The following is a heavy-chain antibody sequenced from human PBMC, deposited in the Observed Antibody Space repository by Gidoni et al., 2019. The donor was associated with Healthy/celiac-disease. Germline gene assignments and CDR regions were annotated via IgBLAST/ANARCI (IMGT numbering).Heavy chain of an antibody. D-gene: IGHD4-17*01. CDR1: GGSISSSSYY. CDR2: IYYSGST. CDR3: ARHTTVTPEIFSYYYYYMDV. Sequence: QLQLQESGPGLVKPSETLSLTCTVSGGSISSSSYYWGWIRQPPGKGLEWIGSIYYSGSTYYNPSLKSRVTISVDTSKNQFSLKLSSVTAADTAVYYCARHTTVTPEIFSYYYYYMDVWGKGTTVTVSS. V-gene: IGHV4-39*01. J-gene: IGHJ6*03.